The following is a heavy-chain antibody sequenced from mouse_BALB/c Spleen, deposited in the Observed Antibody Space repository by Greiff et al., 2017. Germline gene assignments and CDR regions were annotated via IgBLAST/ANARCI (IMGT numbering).Heavy chain of an antibody. CDR1: GYTFTSYT. CDR2: INPSSGYT. Sequence: QIQLQQSGAELARPGASVKMSCKASGYTFTSYTMHWVKQRPGQGLEWIGYINPSSGYTNYNQKFKDKATLTADKSSSTAYMQLSSLTSEDSAVYYCAREGDGYPAWFAYWGQGTLVTVSA. D-gene: IGHD2-3*01. V-gene: IGHV1-4*01. J-gene: IGHJ3*01. CDR3: AREGDGYPAWFAY.